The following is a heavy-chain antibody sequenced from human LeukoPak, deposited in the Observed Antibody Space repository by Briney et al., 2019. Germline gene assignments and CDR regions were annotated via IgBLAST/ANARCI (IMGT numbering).Heavy chain of an antibody. CDR2: ISDSGDGT. J-gene: IGHJ4*02. D-gene: IGHD3-10*01. V-gene: IGHV3-23*01. Sequence: PGGSLRLSCAASGFTFRTYAMSWVRQAPGKGLEWVSGISDSGDGTYYAESVKGRFTISRDNSMNTLYLQMNSLRPEDMAVYYCAKRADASGTYYSFDYWGQGTLVTVSS. CDR3: AKRADASGTYYSFDY. CDR1: GFTFRTYA.